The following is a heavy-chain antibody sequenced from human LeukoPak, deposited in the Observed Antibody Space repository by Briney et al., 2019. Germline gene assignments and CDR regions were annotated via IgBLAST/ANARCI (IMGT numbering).Heavy chain of an antibody. V-gene: IGHV4-59*01. J-gene: IGHJ4*02. Sequence: SETLSLTCTVSGGSISSYYWSWIRQPPGKGLEWIGYIYYSGSTNYNPSLKSRVTISVDTSKNQFSLKLTSVTAADTAVCYCARGRGYSYGYFDYWGQGTLVTVSS. CDR3: ARGRGYSYGYFDY. CDR1: GGSISSYY. CDR2: IYYSGST. D-gene: IGHD5-18*01.